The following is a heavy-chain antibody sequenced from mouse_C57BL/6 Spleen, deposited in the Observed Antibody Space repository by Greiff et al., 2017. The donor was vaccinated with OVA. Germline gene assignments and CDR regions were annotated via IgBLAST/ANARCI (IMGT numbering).Heavy chain of an antibody. CDR1: GYTFTDYE. V-gene: IGHV1-15*01. CDR3: TRSVPTGMDY. CDR2: IDPETGGT. D-gene: IGHD1-1*01. Sequence: VQLQQSGAELVRPGASVTLSCKASGYTFTDYEMHWVKQTPVHGLEWIGAIDPETGGTAYNQKFKGKAILTADKSSSTAYMELRSLTSEDSAVYYCTRSVPTGMDYWGQGTSVTVSS. J-gene: IGHJ4*01.